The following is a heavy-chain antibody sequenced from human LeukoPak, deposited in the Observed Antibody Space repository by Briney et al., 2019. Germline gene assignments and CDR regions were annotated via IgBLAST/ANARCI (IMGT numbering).Heavy chain of an antibody. J-gene: IGHJ5*02. CDR2: INPNSGGT. Sequence: GASVKVSCKASGYTFTGYYMHWVRQAPGQGLEWMGRINPNSGGTNYAQKFQGRVTMTRDTSIRTAYMELSRLRSDDTAVYYCARTRRGVAVAVGEPFDPWGQGTLVTVSS. V-gene: IGHV1-2*06. CDR3: ARTRRGVAVAVGEPFDP. D-gene: IGHD6-19*01. CDR1: GYTFTGYY.